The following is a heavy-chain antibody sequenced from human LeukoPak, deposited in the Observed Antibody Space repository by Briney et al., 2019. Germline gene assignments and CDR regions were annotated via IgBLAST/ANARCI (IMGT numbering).Heavy chain of an antibody. CDR3: ARDFRGYYYYGMDV. D-gene: IGHD2/OR15-2a*01. CDR1: GGSFSGYH. Sequence: SETLSLTCAVYGGSFSGYHWSWIRQPPGKGLEWIGEINRSGSTNYNPSLKSRVTISVDTSKNQFSLKLSSVTAADTAVYYCARDFRGYYYYGMDVWGQGTTVTVSS. CDR2: INRSGST. V-gene: IGHV4-34*01. J-gene: IGHJ6*02.